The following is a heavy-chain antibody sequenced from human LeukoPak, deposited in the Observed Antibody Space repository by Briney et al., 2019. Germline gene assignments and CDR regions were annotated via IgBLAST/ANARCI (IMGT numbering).Heavy chain of an antibody. J-gene: IGHJ4*02. V-gene: IGHV4-39*01. CDR2: IHDSGST. Sequence: PSETLSLTCSVSGGSSSSSSYYWGWIRQPPGKGLEWIGSIHDSGSTYYNPSLKSRVTISVDTSKNQFSLNLYSVTAADTAVFYCARSYYYDYRQIDYWGQGTLVTVSS. CDR3: ARSYYYDYRQIDY. CDR1: GGSSSSSSYY. D-gene: IGHD3-22*01.